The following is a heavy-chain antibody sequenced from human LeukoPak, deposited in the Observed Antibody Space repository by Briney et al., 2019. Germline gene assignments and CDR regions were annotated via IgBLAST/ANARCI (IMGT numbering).Heavy chain of an antibody. V-gene: IGHV3-23*01. D-gene: IGHD1-26*01. J-gene: IGHJ5*02. Sequence: PGGSLRLSCAASGFTLSNYAITWFRQAPGKGLEWVSTISDGGAATYYADSVKGRFTISRDNSKNTLSLQMNSLRAENTALYYCAKAQNFLLPSTSRWFDPWGQGTLVTVSS. CDR1: GFTLSNYA. CDR2: ISDGGAAT. CDR3: AKAQNFLLPSTSRWFDP.